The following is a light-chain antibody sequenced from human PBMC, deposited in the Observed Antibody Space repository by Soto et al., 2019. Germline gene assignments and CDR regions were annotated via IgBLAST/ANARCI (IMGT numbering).Light chain of an antibody. J-gene: IGKJ1*01. CDR2: DAS. CDR1: QSVSSN. CDR3: QQYGNWPRT. V-gene: IGKV3-15*01. Sequence: IVMTQSPATLSVSPGERATLSCRASQSVSSNLAWFQQEPGQAPRLLIFDASTRATGIPARFSGSGSGTEFILTISSLQSEDFAVYYCQQYGNWPRTFGQGTKVEIK.